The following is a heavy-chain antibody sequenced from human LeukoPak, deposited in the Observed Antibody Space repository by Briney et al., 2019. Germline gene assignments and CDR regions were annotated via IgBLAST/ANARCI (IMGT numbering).Heavy chain of an antibody. CDR2: MNPNSGNT. V-gene: IGHV1-8*01. CDR3: ARRDSSWYYYYMDV. Sequence: ASVKVSCKASGYTFTSYDINWVRQATGQGLEWMGWMNPNSGNTGYAQKFQGRVTMTRNTSISTAYMELSSLRSEDTAVYYCARRDSSWYYYYMDVWGKGTTVTISS. CDR1: GYTFTSYD. J-gene: IGHJ6*03. D-gene: IGHD6-13*01.